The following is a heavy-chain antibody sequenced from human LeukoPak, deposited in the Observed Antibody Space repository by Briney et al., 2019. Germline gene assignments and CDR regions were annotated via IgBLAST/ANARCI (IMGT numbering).Heavy chain of an antibody. CDR2: INTDGSST. CDR3: AKGYSSSWYPTSDY. Sequence: GGSLRLSCAASKFTFSSYWMHWVRQAPGKGLVWVSRINTDGSSTNYADSVKGRFTISRDNAKNTLYLQMNSLRAEDTALYYCAKGYSSSWYPTSDYWGQGTLVTVSS. CDR1: KFTFSSYW. J-gene: IGHJ4*02. V-gene: IGHV3-74*01. D-gene: IGHD6-13*01.